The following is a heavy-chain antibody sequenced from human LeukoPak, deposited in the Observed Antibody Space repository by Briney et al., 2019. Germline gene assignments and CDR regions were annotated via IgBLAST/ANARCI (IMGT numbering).Heavy chain of an antibody. V-gene: IGHV3-23*01. CDR1: GFTFSSYA. CDR2: ISGSGGST. Sequence: GGSLRLSCAASGFTFSSYAMSWVRQAPGKGLEWVSAISGSGGSTYYADSVKGRFTIFRDNSKNTLYLQMNSLRAEDTAVYYCAKQVQRYYYDSSGWFDPWGQGTLVTVSS. D-gene: IGHD3-22*01. J-gene: IGHJ5*02. CDR3: AKQVQRYYYDSSGWFDP.